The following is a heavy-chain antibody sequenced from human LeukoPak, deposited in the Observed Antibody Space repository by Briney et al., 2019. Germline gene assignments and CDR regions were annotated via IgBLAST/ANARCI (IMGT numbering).Heavy chain of an antibody. J-gene: IGHJ6*03. CDR1: GGSISSSSYY. D-gene: IGHD2-2*01. CDR2: IYYSGST. Sequence: SETLSLTCTVSGGSISSSSYYWGWIRQPPGKGLEWIGSIYYSGSTYYNPSLKSRVTISVDTSKNQFSLKLSSVTAADTAVYYCARQAEYCSSTSCYHYMDVWGKGTTVTVSS. CDR3: ARQAEYCSSTSCYHYMDV. V-gene: IGHV4-39*01.